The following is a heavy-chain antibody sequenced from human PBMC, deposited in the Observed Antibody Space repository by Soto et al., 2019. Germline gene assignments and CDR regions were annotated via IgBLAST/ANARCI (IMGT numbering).Heavy chain of an antibody. Sequence: VQLLESGGGLVQPGGSLRLSCAASGFTFSSYAMSWVRQAPGKGLEWVSAISGSGGRTYYADSVKGRFTISRDNSKTTLYLQMNSLRAEDTAVYYCAALIVVVMYPDYWGQGTLVTVSS. CDR2: ISGSGGRT. CDR1: GFTFSSYA. V-gene: IGHV3-23*01. J-gene: IGHJ4*02. D-gene: IGHD3-22*01. CDR3: AALIVVVMYPDY.